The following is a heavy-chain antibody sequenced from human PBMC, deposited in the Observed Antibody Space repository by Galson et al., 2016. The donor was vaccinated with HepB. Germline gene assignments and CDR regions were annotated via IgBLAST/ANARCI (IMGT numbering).Heavy chain of an antibody. CDR2: IRSKTAEGTT. J-gene: IGHJ4*02. Sequence: SLRLSCAASGLTFSNVWMNWVRQAPGKGLEWVGRIRSKTAEGTTDYAAPVKGRFTVSRDDSKNTLFLQMSSLETDDTAVYYCATEVFGMPFNSDYWGQGTVVTVSS. V-gene: IGHV3-15*01. CDR3: ATEVFGMPFNSDY. D-gene: IGHD2-2*01. CDR1: GLTFSNVW.